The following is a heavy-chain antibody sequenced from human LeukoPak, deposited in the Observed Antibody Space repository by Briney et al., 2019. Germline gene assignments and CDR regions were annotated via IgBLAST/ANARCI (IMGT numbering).Heavy chain of an antibody. Sequence: ASVKVSCKASGYTFTSYGISWVRQAPGQGLEWMGWINPNSGGTNYAQKFQGRVTMTRDTSTSTAYMELNRLRSDDTGMYYCARDSKFDTPGYWGQGTLVTVSS. CDR1: GYTFTSYG. CDR2: INPNSGGT. CDR3: ARDSKFDTPGY. D-gene: IGHD2-2*02. J-gene: IGHJ4*02. V-gene: IGHV1-2*02.